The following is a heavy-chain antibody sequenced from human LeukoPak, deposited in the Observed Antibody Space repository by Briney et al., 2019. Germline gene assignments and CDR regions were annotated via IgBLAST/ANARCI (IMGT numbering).Heavy chain of an antibody. D-gene: IGHD2-2*02. CDR1: GGSISGSSYY. Sequence: PSETLSLTCTVSGGSISGSSYYWGWIRQPPGKGLEWIGSIYYSGSTYYDPSLKSRVTISVDTSKNQFSLKLSSVTAADTAVYYCARAKKGVVPAAIYYYYYMDVWGKGTTVTVSS. V-gene: IGHV4-39*01. CDR3: ARAKKGVVPAAIYYYYYMDV. CDR2: IYYSGST. J-gene: IGHJ6*03.